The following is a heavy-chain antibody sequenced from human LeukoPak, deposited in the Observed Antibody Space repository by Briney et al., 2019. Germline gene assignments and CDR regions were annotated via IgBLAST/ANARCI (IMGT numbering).Heavy chain of an antibody. CDR1: GYTFTSYD. V-gene: IGHV1-18*01. CDR2: ISAYNGNT. CDR3: ARVGYSYGFGNDY. D-gene: IGHD5-18*01. Sequence: GASVKVSCKASGYTFTSYDINWVRQATGQGLEWMGWISAYNGNTNYAQKLQGRVTMTTDTSTSTAYMELRSLRSEDTAVYYCARVGYSYGFGNDYWGQGTLVTVSS. J-gene: IGHJ4*02.